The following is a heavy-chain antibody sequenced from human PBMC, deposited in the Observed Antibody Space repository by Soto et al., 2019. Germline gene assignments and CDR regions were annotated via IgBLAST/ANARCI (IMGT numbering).Heavy chain of an antibody. CDR3: ARTPDY. V-gene: IGHV4-34*01. CDR2: INHSGST. D-gene: IGHD2-15*01. J-gene: IGHJ4*02. Sequence: SETLSLTCAVYGGSFSGYYWSWIRQPPGKGLEWIGEINHSGSTNYNPSLKSRVTISVDTSKNQFSLKLSSVTAADTAVYYCARTPDYWGQGTLVTVSS. CDR1: GGSFSGYY.